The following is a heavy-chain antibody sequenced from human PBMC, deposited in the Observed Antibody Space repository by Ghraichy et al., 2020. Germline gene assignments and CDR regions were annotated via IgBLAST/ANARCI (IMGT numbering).Heavy chain of an antibody. CDR2: IYYSGST. Sequence: SETLSLTCTVSGGSISSYYWSWIRQPPGKGLEWIGYIYYSGSTNYNPSLKSRVTISVDTSKNQFSLKLSSVTAADTAVYYCARGGGYPLRIAARPIQAFDPWGQGTLVTVSS. J-gene: IGHJ5*02. D-gene: IGHD6-6*01. V-gene: IGHV4-59*08. CDR3: ARGGGYPLRIAARPIQAFDP. CDR1: GGSISSYY.